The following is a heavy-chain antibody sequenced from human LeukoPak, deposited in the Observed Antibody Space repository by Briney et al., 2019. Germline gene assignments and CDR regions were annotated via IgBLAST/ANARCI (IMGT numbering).Heavy chain of an antibody. CDR2: INHSGST. D-gene: IGHD1-1*01. J-gene: IGHJ4*02. V-gene: IGHV4-34*01. CDR1: GGSFSGYY. Sequence: SETLSLTCAVYGGSFSGYYWGWIRQPPGKGLEWIGEINHSGSTNYNPSPKSRVTISVDTSKNQYSLKLSSVTAADTAVYYCARVRQPERRGAGIDYWGQGTLVTLSS. CDR3: ARVRQPERRGAGIDY.